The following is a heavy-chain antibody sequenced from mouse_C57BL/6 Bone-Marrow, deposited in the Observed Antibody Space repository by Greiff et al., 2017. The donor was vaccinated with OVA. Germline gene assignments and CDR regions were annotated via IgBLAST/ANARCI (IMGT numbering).Heavy chain of an antibody. CDR2: IYPGSGNT. CDR1: GYTFTDYY. J-gene: IGHJ4*01. D-gene: IGHD2-1*01. CDR3: AILLGDY. V-gene: IGHV1-76*01. Sequence: VQGVESGAELVRPGASVKLSCKASGYTFTDYYINWVKQRPGQGLEWIARIYPGSGNTYYNEKFKGKATLTAEKSSSTAYMQLSSLTSEDSAVYFCAILLGDYWGQGTSVTVSS.